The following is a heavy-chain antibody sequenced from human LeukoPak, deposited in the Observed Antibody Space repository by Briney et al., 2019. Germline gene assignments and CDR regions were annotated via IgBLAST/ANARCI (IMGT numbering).Heavy chain of an antibody. V-gene: IGHV3-21*01. Sequence: GGSLRLCCAASGFTFSSYSMNWVRQAPGKGLEWVSSISSSSSYIYYADSVKGRFTISRDNAKNSLYLQMNSLRAEDTAVYYCARNWVYYDFWSAPDDAFDIWGQGTMVTVSS. J-gene: IGHJ3*02. CDR1: GFTFSSYS. CDR3: ARNWVYYDFWSAPDDAFDI. CDR2: ISSSSSYI. D-gene: IGHD3-3*01.